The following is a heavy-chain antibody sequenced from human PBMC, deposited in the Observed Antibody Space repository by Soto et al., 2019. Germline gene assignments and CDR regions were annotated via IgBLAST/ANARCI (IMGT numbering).Heavy chain of an antibody. V-gene: IGHV1-3*01. CDR1: GYTFTSYD. J-gene: IGHJ4*02. D-gene: IGHD3-9*01. CDR3: ARGVYDILTGYYPNDY. Sequence: ASVKVSCKAAGYTFTSYDINWVRQATGQGLEWMGWINAGNGNTKYSQKFQGRVTITRDTSASTAYMELSSLRAEDTAVYYCARGVYDILTGYYPNDYWGQGTLVTVSS. CDR2: INAGNGNT.